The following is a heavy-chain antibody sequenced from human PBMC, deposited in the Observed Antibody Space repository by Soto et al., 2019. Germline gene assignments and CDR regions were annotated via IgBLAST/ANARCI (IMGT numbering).Heavy chain of an antibody. D-gene: IGHD2-15*01. J-gene: IGHJ6*02. CDR2: ISSSSSTI. Sequence: GGSLRLSCAASGFTFSSYSMNWVRQAPGKGLEWVSYISSSSSTIYYADSVKGRFTISRDNAKNSLYLQMNSLRDEDTAVYYCARDEESDGGGSSDYYYYYYGMDVWGQGTTVTVSS. CDR1: GFTFSSYS. CDR3: ARDEESDGGGSSDYYYYYYGMDV. V-gene: IGHV3-48*02.